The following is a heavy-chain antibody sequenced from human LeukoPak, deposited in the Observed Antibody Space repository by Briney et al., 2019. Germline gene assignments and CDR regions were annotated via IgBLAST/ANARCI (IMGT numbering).Heavy chain of an antibody. V-gene: IGHV4-59*01. CDR1: GGSISSYY. Sequence: SETLSLTCTVSGGSISSYYWSWIRQPPGKGLEWIGYIYYSGSTNYNPSLKSRVTISVDTSKNQFSLKLSSVTAADTAVYYCAGSCTIFGVVGYLDYWGQGTLVTVSS. J-gene: IGHJ4*02. CDR2: IYYSGST. CDR3: AGSCTIFGVVGYLDY. D-gene: IGHD3-3*01.